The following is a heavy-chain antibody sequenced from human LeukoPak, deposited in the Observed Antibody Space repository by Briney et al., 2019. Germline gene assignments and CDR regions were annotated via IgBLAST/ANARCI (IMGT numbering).Heavy chain of an antibody. CDR1: GYSFTSYW. CDR2: IYPGDSDT. J-gene: IGHJ5*02. Sequence: GESLKIYCKGSGYSFTSYWIGWVRQMPGKGLEWMGIIYPGDSDTRYSPSFQGQVTISADKSISTAYLQWSSLKASDTAMYYCARRGPQYDFWSGYENWFDPWGQGTLVTVSS. D-gene: IGHD3-3*01. CDR3: ARRGPQYDFWSGYENWFDP. V-gene: IGHV5-51*01.